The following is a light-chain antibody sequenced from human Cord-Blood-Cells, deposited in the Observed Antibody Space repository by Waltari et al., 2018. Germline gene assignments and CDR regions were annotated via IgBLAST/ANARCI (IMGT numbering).Light chain of an antibody. CDR2: LGS. CDR3: MQALQTPT. V-gene: IGKV2-28*01. J-gene: IGKJ2*01. CDR1: QGLLPSNGYNY. Sequence: DIVMTQSPLSLPVTPGEPASISCRSSQGLLPSNGYNYLDLYLQKPGQPPQLLIYLGSNRASGVPDRFSGSGAGADCTLKISRVEAEDVGVYYCMQALQTPTFGRGTKLEIK.